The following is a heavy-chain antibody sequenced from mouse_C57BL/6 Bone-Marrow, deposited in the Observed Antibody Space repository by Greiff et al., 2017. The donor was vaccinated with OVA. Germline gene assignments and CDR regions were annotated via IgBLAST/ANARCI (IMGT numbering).Heavy chain of an antibody. CDR1: GFTFSSYT. V-gene: IGHV5-9*01. J-gene: IGHJ2*01. CDR2: ISGGGGNT. Sequence: EVHLVESGGGLVKPGGSLKLSCAASGFTFSSYTMSWVRQTPEKRLEWVATISGGGGNTYYPDSVKGRFTISRDNAKNTLYLQMSSLRSEDTALYYCARHCLLFIDYWGQGTTLTVSS. CDR3: ARHCLLFIDY. D-gene: IGHD2-1*01.